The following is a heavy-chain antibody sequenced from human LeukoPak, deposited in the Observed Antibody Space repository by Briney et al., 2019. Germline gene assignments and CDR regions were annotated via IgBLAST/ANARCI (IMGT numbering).Heavy chain of an antibody. CDR2: ISYDGSNK. CDR3: ARNGYFGSGSSLY. V-gene: IGHV3-30-3*01. J-gene: IGHJ4*02. D-gene: IGHD3-10*01. Sequence: TGGSLRLSCAASGFTLSNYAMHWVRQAPGKGLEWVAVISYDGSNKYNADSVKGRFTISRDNSKNTLYLQMSSLRAEDTAVYYCARNGYFGSGSSLYWGQGTLVTVSS. CDR1: GFTLSNYA.